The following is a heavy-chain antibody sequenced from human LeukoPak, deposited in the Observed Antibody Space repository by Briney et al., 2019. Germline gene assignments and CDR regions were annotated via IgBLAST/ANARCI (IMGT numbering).Heavy chain of an antibody. V-gene: IGHV3-23*01. Sequence: GGSLRLSCAASGFTFSSYAMSWVRQAPGKGLEWVSAISGSGGSTYYADSVKGRFTISRDNSKNTLYLQMNSLRAEDTAVYYRAKVEGMIVVVITFVFDYWGQGTLVTVSS. CDR2: ISGSGGST. CDR3: AKVEGMIVVVITFVFDY. CDR1: GFTFSSYA. D-gene: IGHD3-22*01. J-gene: IGHJ4*02.